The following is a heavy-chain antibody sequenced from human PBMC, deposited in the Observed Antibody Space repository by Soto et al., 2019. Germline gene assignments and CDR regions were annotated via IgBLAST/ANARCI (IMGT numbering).Heavy chain of an antibody. Sequence: QVQLVQSGAEVKKPGASVKVSCKASGYKFSSYGISWVRQAPGQGLEWMGWISAYTGNTNYAQKLQGRVTMTTETCTSTAYMELRSLRSDDMAVYYCARDPKDGYPANGMDVWGQGTTVTVSS. CDR2: ISAYTGNT. CDR1: GYKFSSYG. J-gene: IGHJ6*02. V-gene: IGHV1-18*03. D-gene: IGHD5-12*01. CDR3: ARDPKDGYPANGMDV.